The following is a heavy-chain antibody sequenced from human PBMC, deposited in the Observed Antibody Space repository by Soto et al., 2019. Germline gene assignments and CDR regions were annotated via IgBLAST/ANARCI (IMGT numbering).Heavy chain of an antibody. CDR3: ARAGAGVDTAKDHLYYYYGMDV. J-gene: IGHJ6*02. CDR1: GGTFSSYA. V-gene: IGHV1-69*01. Sequence: QVQLVQSGAEVKKPGSSVKVSCKASGGTFSSYAISWVRQAPGQGLEWMGGIIPIFGTANYAQKFQGRVTITADESTSTAYMELSSLRSEDTAVYYCARAGAGVDTAKDHLYYYYGMDVWGQGTTVTVSS. CDR2: IIPIFGTA. D-gene: IGHD5-18*01.